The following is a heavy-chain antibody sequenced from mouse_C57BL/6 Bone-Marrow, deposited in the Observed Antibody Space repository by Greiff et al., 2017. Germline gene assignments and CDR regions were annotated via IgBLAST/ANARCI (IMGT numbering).Heavy chain of an antibody. Sequence: EVQLQQSGPELVKPGASVKISCKASGYSFTGYFLNWVKQSHGKSLEWIGRINTYNGDTFYNQKFKGKATLTVDKSSSTTLMELLILTSEDYACDYYARGYEAYGFAYWGQGTLVTVSA. CDR2: INTYNGDT. CDR3: ARGYEAYGFAY. V-gene: IGHV1-37*01. J-gene: IGHJ3*01. D-gene: IGHD2-3*01. CDR1: GYSFTGYF.